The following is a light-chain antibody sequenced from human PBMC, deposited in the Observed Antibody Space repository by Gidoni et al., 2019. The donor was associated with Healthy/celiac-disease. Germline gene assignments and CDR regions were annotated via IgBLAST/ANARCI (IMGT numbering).Light chain of an antibody. J-gene: IGKJ4*01. CDR2: AAS. Sequence: QLTPSPSSLSASVGDRVPITCRASPSISSYLNWYQQKPGKAPKLLIYAASSLQSGVPSRFSGSGSGTDFTLTISSLQPEDFATYYCQQSYSTPLTFGGGTKVEIK. V-gene: IGKV1-39*01. CDR3: QQSYSTPLT. CDR1: PSISSY.